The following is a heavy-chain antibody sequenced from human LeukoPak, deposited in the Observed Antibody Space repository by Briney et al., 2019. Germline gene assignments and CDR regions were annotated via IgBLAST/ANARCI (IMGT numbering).Heavy chain of an antibody. V-gene: IGHV3-21*04. CDR2: ISSTSGYI. Sequence: GGSLRLSCAASGFTFSDYTLNWVRQAPGKGLEWVSSISSTSGYIHYADSVKGRFTISRDNAKNSLYLQMNSLRAEDTAVYYCAKSGYNRFDYWGQGTLVTVSS. J-gene: IGHJ4*02. CDR3: AKSGYNRFDY. D-gene: IGHD5-24*01. CDR1: GFTFSDYT.